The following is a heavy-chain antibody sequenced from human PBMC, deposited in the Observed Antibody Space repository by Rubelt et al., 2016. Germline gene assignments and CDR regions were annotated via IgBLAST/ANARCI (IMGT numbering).Heavy chain of an antibody. Sequence: QVQLVQSGAEVKKPGASVKVSCKASGYTFTSYDINWVRQATGQGLEWMGWMNPNSGNTGYAQKFQGRVTMTRNTSISTASMELSSLRSEDTPMYYCARLSITIFGVVVYYYGMDVWGQGTTVTVSS. CDR2: MNPNSGNT. D-gene: IGHD3-3*01. V-gene: IGHV1-8*01. CDR1: GYTFTSYD. J-gene: IGHJ6*02. CDR3: ARLSITIFGVVVYYYGMDV.